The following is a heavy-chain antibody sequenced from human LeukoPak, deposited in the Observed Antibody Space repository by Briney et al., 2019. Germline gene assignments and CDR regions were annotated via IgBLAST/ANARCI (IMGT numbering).Heavy chain of an antibody. D-gene: IGHD2-15*01. Sequence: VTLSLTSEASRFTCNNMCRMWLPLAPGRELEGVANINEDRSQQRYVDSVRGRFTISRDNAKASLFLQMNSVSFEDTDLYYCARRNAGTGWSFDSWGQGTLVTVSS. J-gene: IGHJ4*02. V-gene: IGHV3-7*01. CDR3: ARRNAGTGWSFDS. CDR2: INEDRSQQ. CDR1: RFTCNNMC.